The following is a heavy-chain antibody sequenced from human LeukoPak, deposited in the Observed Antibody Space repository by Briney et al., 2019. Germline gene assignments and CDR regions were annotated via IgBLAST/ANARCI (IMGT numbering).Heavy chain of an antibody. J-gene: IGHJ1*01. Sequence: GGSLRLSCVASGFTFSSYAMHWVRQAPGKGLEWVAVLSSDGVTKYFADSVKGRFTMSRDNSQNTLYLQMNSLRPEDTAVYYCARGGTSTWYGYLHHWGQDT. CDR3: ARGGTSTWYGYLHH. D-gene: IGHD6-13*01. V-gene: IGHV3-30-3*01. CDR1: GFTFSSYA. CDR2: LSSDGVTK.